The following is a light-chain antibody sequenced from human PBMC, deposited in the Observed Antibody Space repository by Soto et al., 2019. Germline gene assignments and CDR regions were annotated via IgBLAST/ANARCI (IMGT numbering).Light chain of an antibody. CDR1: QRVSNTY. CDR2: GVS. CDR3: QQYSSSPVT. Sequence: EIVLAQSPGTLSLSPGERATLSCRASQRVSNTYLAWYQQKPGQAPRLLIYGVSSRATGIPDRFSGSGSGTDFTFTISRLEPEDFAVYYCQQYSSSPVTFGGGTKVDIK. V-gene: IGKV3-20*01. J-gene: IGKJ4*01.